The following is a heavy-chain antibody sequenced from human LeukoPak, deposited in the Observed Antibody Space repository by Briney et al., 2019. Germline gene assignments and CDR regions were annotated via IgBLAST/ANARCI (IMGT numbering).Heavy chain of an antibody. J-gene: IGHJ4*02. Sequence: SETLSLTCTVSGGSISSYYWSWIRQPPGKGLEWIGYIYYSGSTNYNPSLKSRVTISVDTSKNQFSLKLSSVTAADTAVYYCARGPRLKTGSHFDYWGQGTLVTVSS. CDR1: GGSISSYY. D-gene: IGHD3-10*01. CDR2: IYYSGST. CDR3: ARGPRLKTGSHFDY. V-gene: IGHV4-59*01.